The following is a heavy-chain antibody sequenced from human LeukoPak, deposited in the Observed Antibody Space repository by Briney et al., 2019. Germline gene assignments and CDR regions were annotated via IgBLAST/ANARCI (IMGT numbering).Heavy chain of an antibody. Sequence: PSETLSLTCTVSGGSISSYYWNWIRQPAGKGLEWIGHIYTSGSANYNPALKSRVSMSVDTSKNQFSLKLSSVTAADTAVYYCAGARGGYSSSSWSRARWFDPWGQGTLVTVSS. CDR3: AGARGGYSSSSWSRARWFDP. D-gene: IGHD6-6*01. CDR2: IYTSGSA. J-gene: IGHJ5*02. CDR1: GGSISSYY. V-gene: IGHV4-4*07.